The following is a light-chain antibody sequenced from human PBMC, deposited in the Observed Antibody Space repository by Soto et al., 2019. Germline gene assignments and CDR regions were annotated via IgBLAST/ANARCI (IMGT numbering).Light chain of an antibody. V-gene: IGKV3-11*01. CDR3: QQCKDWPLT. J-gene: IGKJ4*01. CDR2: AAS. CDR1: QSVNSY. Sequence: EIVFTQSPATLSLSPVERATLSCRASQSVNSYLAWYQQRPGQAPRLLIYAASTRATGIPDRFSGSGSGTDFTLTISSLQSEDFAVYYCQQCKDWPLTVGGGTKVDIK.